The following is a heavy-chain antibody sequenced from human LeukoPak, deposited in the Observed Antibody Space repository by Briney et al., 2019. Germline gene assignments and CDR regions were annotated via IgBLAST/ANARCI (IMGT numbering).Heavy chain of an antibody. CDR1: GFTFDDYA. J-gene: IGHJ4*02. D-gene: IGHD4-23*01. CDR3: AKAEGFFGGYYDH. Sequence: GGPLRLSCAASGFTFDDYAMHWVRQAPGKGLEWVSGISWNSGSIDYADSVKGRFTISRDNAKNSLYLQMNSLRPEDTAFYYCAKAEGFFGGYYDHWGQGTLVTVSS. V-gene: IGHV3-9*01. CDR2: ISWNSGSI.